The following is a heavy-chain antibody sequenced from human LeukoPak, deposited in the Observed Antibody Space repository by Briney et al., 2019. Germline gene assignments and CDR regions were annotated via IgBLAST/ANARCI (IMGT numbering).Heavy chain of an antibody. CDR1: GFTFGDYA. Sequence: GGSLILSCTASGFTFGDYAMSWVRQAPGKGLEWVGFIRSKAYGGTTEYAASVKGRFTISRDDSKSIAYLQMNSLKTEDTAVYYCTRAGITIFGVVTHPGYWGQGTLVTVSS. V-gene: IGHV3-49*04. CDR2: IRSKAYGGTT. CDR3: TRAGITIFGVVTHPGY. D-gene: IGHD3-3*01. J-gene: IGHJ4*02.